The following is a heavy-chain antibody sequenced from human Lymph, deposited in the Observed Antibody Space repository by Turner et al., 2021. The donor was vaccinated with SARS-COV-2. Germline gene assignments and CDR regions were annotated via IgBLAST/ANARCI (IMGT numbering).Heavy chain of an antibody. J-gene: IGHJ6*02. Sequence: EVQLVESGGGLLQPGGSLRLSCAASGLTVSSNYMSWVRQAQGKGLEWVSVIYSGGSTYYADSVKGRFTISRDNSKNTLYLQMNSLIAEDTAVYYCARDLYYYGMDVWGQGTTVTVSS. CDR3: ARDLYYYGMDV. V-gene: IGHV3-53*01. CDR1: GLTVSSNY. CDR2: IYSGGST.